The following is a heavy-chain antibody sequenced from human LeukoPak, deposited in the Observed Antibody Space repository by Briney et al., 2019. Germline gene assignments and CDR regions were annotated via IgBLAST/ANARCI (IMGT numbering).Heavy chain of an antibody. CDR3: ARHSQTGTQDYYDSSGFDY. D-gene: IGHD3-22*01. Sequence: GESLKISGKGSGYRFTSYWIGGVGQMPGKGLEWMGIFYPGEADAIYSPSFQGQIHISADKSISPAYLQWSSLKASDTAMYYCARHSQTGTQDYYDSSGFDYWGQGTLVTVSS. CDR1: GYRFTSYW. J-gene: IGHJ4*02. V-gene: IGHV5-51*01. CDR2: FYPGEADA.